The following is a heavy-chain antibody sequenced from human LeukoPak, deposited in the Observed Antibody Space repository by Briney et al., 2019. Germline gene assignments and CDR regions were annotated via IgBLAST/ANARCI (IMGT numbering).Heavy chain of an antibody. D-gene: IGHD1-14*01. Sequence: GGALRLSCAASGFTFSSYGMHWVRQAPGKGLEWVAVISFGGSSNYYADSVKGRFTISRDNSKNSLYLQMNSLRAEDTAVYYCARGANPDYWGQGTLVTVSS. J-gene: IGHJ4*02. CDR2: ISFGGSSN. CDR3: ARGANPDY. CDR1: GFTFSSYG. V-gene: IGHV3-30*03.